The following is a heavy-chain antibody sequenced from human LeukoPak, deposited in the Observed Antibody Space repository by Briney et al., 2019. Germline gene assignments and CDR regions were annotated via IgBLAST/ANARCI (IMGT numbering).Heavy chain of an antibody. D-gene: IGHD2-15*01. CDR2: MNAANGNT. V-gene: IGHV1-3*01. Sequence: GASVKVSCKASGYIFTYYAIHWLRQAPGQRPEWMGWMNAANGNTKYSQKFQGRITLIRDTSTATAYMELSSLRHDDLAVYYCARGRGTSGSNRDFYFYYCMDVWGKGTTVTISS. CDR3: ARGRGTSGSNRDFYFYYCMDV. CDR1: GYIFTYYA. J-gene: IGHJ6*03.